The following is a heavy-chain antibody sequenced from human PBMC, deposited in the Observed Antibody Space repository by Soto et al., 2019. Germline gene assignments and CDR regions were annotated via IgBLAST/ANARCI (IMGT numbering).Heavy chain of an antibody. CDR1: GDTFSSYA. Sequence: QVQLVQSGAEVKKPGSSVKVSCKAPGDTFSSYAISWVRQAPGQGLEWMGGIIPIFGTAKYAQKFQGRVTITADESTSTGYMELSSLRSEDTAVYYCARSQGGSSSLDIYYYYYYGMDVWGQGTTVTVSS. CDR3: ARSQGGSSSLDIYYYYYYGMDV. D-gene: IGHD2-15*01. V-gene: IGHV1-69*01. J-gene: IGHJ6*02. CDR2: IIPIFGTA.